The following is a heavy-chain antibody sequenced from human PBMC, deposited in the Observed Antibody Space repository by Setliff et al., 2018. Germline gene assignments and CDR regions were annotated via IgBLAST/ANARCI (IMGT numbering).Heavy chain of an antibody. Sequence: KPSETLSLTCTVSGGSISSSSYYWGRIRQPPGKGLEWIGSIYYSGSTYYNPSLKSRVTISVDTSKNQFSLKLSSVTAADTAVYYCARERMYYNFWSGYSDYWGQGTLVTVSS. J-gene: IGHJ4*02. D-gene: IGHD3-3*01. CDR1: GGSISSSSYY. CDR3: ARERMYYNFWSGYSDY. V-gene: IGHV4-39*07. CDR2: IYYSGST.